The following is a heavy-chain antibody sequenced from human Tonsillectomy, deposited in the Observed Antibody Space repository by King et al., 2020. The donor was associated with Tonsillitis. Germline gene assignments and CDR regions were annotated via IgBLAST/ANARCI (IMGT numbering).Heavy chain of an antibody. CDR2: ISAYNGNT. V-gene: IGHV1-18*01. Sequence: QLVQSGAEVKKPGASVKVSCKASGYTFTNYGITWVRQAPGQGLEWMGWISAYNGNTNYAQKVHGRVTMTTHTSTSTAYMELRSPRSDDTAVYYCARDGEFDWQNTDYWGQGTLVTVSS. J-gene: IGHJ4*02. CDR1: GYTFTNYG. D-gene: IGHD3-9*01. CDR3: ARDGEFDWQNTDY.